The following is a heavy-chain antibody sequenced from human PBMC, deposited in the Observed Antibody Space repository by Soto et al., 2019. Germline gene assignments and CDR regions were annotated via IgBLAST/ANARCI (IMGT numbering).Heavy chain of an antibody. J-gene: IGHJ6*02. V-gene: IGHV4-34*01. D-gene: IGHD3-22*01. CDR3: ARCLEHENSGLYTNHYFFGMDV. Sequence: QVQLQQWGAGLLKPSETLSLTCVVYGGSFSGYYWTWIRQPPGPGLEWIGEVNHSGSTNYNPSLKRRVTMSVDTSKHQFSLRRSSVTAADRAVYFCARCLEHENSGLYTNHYFFGMDVWCQETTVTVSS. CDR1: GGSFSGYY. CDR2: VNHSGST.